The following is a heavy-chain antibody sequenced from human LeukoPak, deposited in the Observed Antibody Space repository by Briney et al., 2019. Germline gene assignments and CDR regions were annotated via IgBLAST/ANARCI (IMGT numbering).Heavy chain of an antibody. CDR2: IGTAGDT. D-gene: IGHD6-13*01. Sequence: PGGSLRLSCAASGFTFSSYDMHWVRQATGKGLEWVSAIGTAGDTYYPGSVKGRFTISRENAKNSLYLQMNSLRAADTAVYYCARVRRQQLVRRYYGMDVWGQGTTVTVSS. CDR3: ARVRRQQLVRRYYGMDV. J-gene: IGHJ6*02. CDR1: GFTFSSYD. V-gene: IGHV3-13*01.